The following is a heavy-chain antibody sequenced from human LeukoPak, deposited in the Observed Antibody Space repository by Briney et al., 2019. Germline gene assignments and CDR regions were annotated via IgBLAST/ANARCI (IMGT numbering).Heavy chain of an antibody. CDR2: IYYTGTT. Sequence: SETLSLTCTVSGGSISTYFWTWIRQFPGKGLEWIGYIYYTGTTSYNPSLKSRVTISVGTSKNQFSLSLSSVTAADTAVYYCARHRRGEPIDSWGQGTLVTVSS. D-gene: IGHD3-16*01. CDR1: GGSISTYF. J-gene: IGHJ4*02. V-gene: IGHV4-59*01. CDR3: ARHRRGEPIDS.